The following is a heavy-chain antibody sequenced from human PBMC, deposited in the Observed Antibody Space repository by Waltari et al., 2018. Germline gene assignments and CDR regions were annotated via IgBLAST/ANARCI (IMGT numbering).Heavy chain of an antibody. V-gene: IGHV4-34*01. CDR1: GGSFSGYY. CDR3: ARGGGYSGYDSGDY. D-gene: IGHD5-12*01. CDR2: INHSGST. J-gene: IGHJ4*02. Sequence: QVQLQKWGAGLLKPSETLSLTCAVYGGSFSGYYWSWIRQPPGKGLEWIGEINHSGSTNYHPSLTSRVTISVDTSKNHFSLKLSSVTAADTAVYYCARGGGYSGYDSGDYWGQGTLVTVSS.